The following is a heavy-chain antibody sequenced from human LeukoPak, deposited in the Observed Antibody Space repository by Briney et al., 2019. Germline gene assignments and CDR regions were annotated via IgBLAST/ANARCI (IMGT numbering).Heavy chain of an antibody. Sequence: PGGSLRLSCAASGFTFSSYGMHWVRQAPGKGLEWVAVISYDGSNKYYADSVKGRFTISRDNSKNTLYLQMNSLRAEDTAVYYCAREVITIFGVVTRYFDYWGQGTLVTVSS. CDR3: AREVITIFGVVTRYFDY. CDR1: GFTFSSYG. J-gene: IGHJ4*02. V-gene: IGHV3-30*03. D-gene: IGHD3-3*01. CDR2: ISYDGSNK.